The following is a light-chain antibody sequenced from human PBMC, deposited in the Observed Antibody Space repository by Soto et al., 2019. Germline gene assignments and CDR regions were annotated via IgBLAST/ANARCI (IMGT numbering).Light chain of an antibody. CDR2: AAS. J-gene: IGKJ1*01. CDR3: QQSYSTSTWT. V-gene: IGKV1-39*01. Sequence: DIQMTQSPSSLSASVGDRVTITCRASQSISSYLNWYQQKPGKAPKLLLYAASSLQSGVPSRFSGSGSGTDFTLTISSLQPEDFATYYCQQSYSTSTWTFGQGTKVEIK. CDR1: QSISSY.